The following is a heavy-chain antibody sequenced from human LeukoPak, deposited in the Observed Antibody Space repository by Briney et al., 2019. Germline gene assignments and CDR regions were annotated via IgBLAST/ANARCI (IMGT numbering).Heavy chain of an antibody. Sequence: GGSLRLSCAASGFTFSTDAMTWVRQAPGKGLQWVSAISGSGGDTYYEDSVKGRFTISRDNSKNMMYLQMNSLRAEDTAVYYCARDSSGWSKNYWGQGTLSPSPQ. CDR3: ARDSSGWSKNY. CDR2: ISGSGGDT. V-gene: IGHV3-23*01. D-gene: IGHD6-19*01. CDR1: GFTFSTDA. J-gene: IGHJ4*02.